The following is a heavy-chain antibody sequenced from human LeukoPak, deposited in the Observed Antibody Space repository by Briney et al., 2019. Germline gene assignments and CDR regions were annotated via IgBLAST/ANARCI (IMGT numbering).Heavy chain of an antibody. CDR2: INAGNGNT. CDR1: GYTFTSYA. Sequence: GASVKVSCKASGYTFTSYAMHWVRQAPGQRLEWMGWINAGNGNTKYSQEFQGRVTITRDTSASTAYMELSSLRSEDMAVYYCARSHGSGSYNTSWGQGTLVTVSS. D-gene: IGHD3-10*01. V-gene: IGHV1-3*03. J-gene: IGHJ5*02. CDR3: ARSHGSGSYNTS.